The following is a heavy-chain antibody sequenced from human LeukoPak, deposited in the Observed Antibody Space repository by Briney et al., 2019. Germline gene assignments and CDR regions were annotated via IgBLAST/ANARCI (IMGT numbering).Heavy chain of an antibody. V-gene: IGHV5-51*01. D-gene: IGHD6-19*01. CDR3: ARGGIAVANSNWFDP. CDR2: IYPGDSDT. CDR1: GYSFTSYW. Sequence: GESLKISCKGSGYSFTSYWIGWVRQTPGKGLEGMGIIYPGDSDTRYSPSFQGQVTISADKSISTAYLQWSSLKASDTAMYYCARGGIAVANSNWFDPWGQGTLVTVSS. J-gene: IGHJ5*02.